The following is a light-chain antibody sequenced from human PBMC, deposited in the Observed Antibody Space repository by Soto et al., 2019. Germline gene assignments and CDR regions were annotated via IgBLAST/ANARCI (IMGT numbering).Light chain of an antibody. CDR3: QQFNGYPIT. V-gene: IGKV1-17*01. Sequence: DIQMTQSPSSLSASVGDRVTITCRASQSISSYLNWYQQKPGKVPKRLIYAASSLQSGVPSRFSGSGSGTEFTLAISSLQPEDFATYYCQQFNGYPITFGQGTRLEIK. CDR1: QSISSY. CDR2: AAS. J-gene: IGKJ5*01.